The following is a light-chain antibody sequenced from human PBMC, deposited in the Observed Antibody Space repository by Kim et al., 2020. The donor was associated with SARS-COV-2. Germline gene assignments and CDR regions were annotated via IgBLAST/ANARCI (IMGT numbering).Light chain of an antibody. CDR3: SSYTSSSSVI. Sequence: QSALTQPASVSGSPGQSITISCAGTSTNVGDYNFVSWYQHHPGKAPKLMIYDVSKRPSGVSNRFSGSKSGNTASLTISGLQAEEEADYYCSSYTSSSSVIFGGGTQLTVL. J-gene: IGLJ2*01. CDR1: STNVGDYNF. CDR2: DVS. V-gene: IGLV2-14*03.